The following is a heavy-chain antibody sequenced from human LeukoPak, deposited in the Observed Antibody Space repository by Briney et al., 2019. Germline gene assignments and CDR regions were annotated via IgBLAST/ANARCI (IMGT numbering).Heavy chain of an antibody. J-gene: IGHJ3*02. Sequence: PGGSLRLSCAASGFTVSSNYMSWVRQAPGKGLEWVSVIYSGGSTYYADSMKGRFTISRDNSKNTLYLQMNSLRAEDTAVYYCARAELRFLEWLFVPDAFDIWGQGTMVTVSS. CDR1: GFTVSSNY. V-gene: IGHV3-66*01. CDR3: ARAELRFLEWLFVPDAFDI. CDR2: IYSGGST. D-gene: IGHD3-3*01.